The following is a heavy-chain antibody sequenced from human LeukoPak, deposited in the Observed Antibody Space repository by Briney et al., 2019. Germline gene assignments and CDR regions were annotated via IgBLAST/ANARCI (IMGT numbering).Heavy chain of an antibody. CDR2: VKQDGSTK. CDR1: GFTFTHW. Sequence: GGSLRLSCVVSGFTFTHWMYWARQAPGKGLAWVATVKQDGSTKYYMDSVRGRFTISRDTARNSMFLQMNSLRVEDTAMYYCTGTGWPDWGQGTLVAVSS. V-gene: IGHV3-7*01. CDR3: TGTGWPD. D-gene: IGHD6-19*01. J-gene: IGHJ4*02.